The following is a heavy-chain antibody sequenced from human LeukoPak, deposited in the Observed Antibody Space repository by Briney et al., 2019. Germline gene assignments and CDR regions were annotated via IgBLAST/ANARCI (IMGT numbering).Heavy chain of an antibody. CDR3: ARDQYSYAHAAH. J-gene: IGHJ4*02. V-gene: IGHV3-66*01. CDR1: GFTVSSNY. Sequence: GGSLRLSCAASGFTVSSNYMSWVRQAPGKGLEWVSVIYSGGTTYYADSVKGRFTISRDNSKNTLHLQMNSLRAEDTAVYYYARDQYSYAHAAHWGQGTLVTVSS. CDR2: IYSGGTT. D-gene: IGHD5-18*01.